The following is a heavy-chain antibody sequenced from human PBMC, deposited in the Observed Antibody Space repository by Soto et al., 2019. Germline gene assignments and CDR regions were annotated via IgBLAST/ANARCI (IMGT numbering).Heavy chain of an antibody. CDR3: ARESEDLTSNFDY. CDR1: GFTFTRYS. Sequence: GVSLRLSCAASGFTFTRYSMNWVRQAPGKGLEWVSSISSTANYIYYADSMKGRFTVSRDNAKNSVYLDMNSLSAEDTAVYYCARESEDLTSNFDYWVQGSMVTVSS. V-gene: IGHV3-21*01. J-gene: IGHJ4*02. CDR2: ISSTANYI.